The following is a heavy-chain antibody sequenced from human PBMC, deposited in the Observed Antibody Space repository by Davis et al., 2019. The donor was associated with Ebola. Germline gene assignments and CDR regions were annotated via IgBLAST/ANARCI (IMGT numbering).Heavy chain of an antibody. CDR1: GYTFTSYG. J-gene: IGHJ4*02. CDR2: ISGFNTNT. D-gene: IGHD3-9*01. CDR3: ARAPNYDVLTGTSSYDFDD. Sequence: ASVKVSCKSSGYTFTSYGLVWVRQAPGLGLEWMGWISGFNTNTNFAQKLQGRVTVSKDTSTSTAYMDLRSLTSDDTAIYYCARAPNYDVLTGTSSYDFDDWGQGTLVTVSS. V-gene: IGHV1-18*04.